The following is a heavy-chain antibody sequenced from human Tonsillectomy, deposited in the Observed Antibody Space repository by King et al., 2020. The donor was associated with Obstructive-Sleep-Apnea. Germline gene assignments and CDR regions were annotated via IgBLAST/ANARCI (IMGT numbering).Heavy chain of an antibody. CDR1: GGSISSYY. J-gene: IGHJ2*01. D-gene: IGHD6-13*01. Sequence: QLQESGPGLVKPSETLSLTCPVSGGSISSYYWSWIRQPPGKGLGWIGYIYYSGSTNYNPSLKSRVTITVDTSKNQFSLKLSSVNAADTAVYYCARTLSIAAAGTGWYFDLWGRGTLVTVSS. CDR2: IYYSGST. CDR3: ARTLSIAAAGTGWYFDL. V-gene: IGHV4-59*01.